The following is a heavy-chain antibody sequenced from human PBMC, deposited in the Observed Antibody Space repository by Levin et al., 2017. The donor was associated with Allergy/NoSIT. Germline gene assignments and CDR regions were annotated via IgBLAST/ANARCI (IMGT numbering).Heavy chain of an antibody. CDR3: TRDAGTWASNWYLDD. J-gene: IGHJ4*02. D-gene: IGHD6-13*01. CDR2: ISYDGGDK. V-gene: IGHV3-30*04. CDR1: GFTFSRYV. Sequence: GGSLRLSCAASGFTFSRYVMHWVRQAPGEGLEWVAIISYDGGDKYYADSAKGRFTISRDNSKNTLYLQMNSLRAEDTAMYYCTRDAGTWASNWYLDDWGQGTLVTVSS.